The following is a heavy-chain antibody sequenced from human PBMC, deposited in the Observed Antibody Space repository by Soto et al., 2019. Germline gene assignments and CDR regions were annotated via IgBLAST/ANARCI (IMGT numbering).Heavy chain of an antibody. V-gene: IGHV5-51*01. CDR2: IFSGFFYN. CDR1: GYSFTSYW. CDR3: ARLGPMNKDAFDI. J-gene: IGHJ3*02. D-gene: IGHD3-10*01. Sequence: GESLKISCKGSGYSFTSYWIGWVRQMPGKCLEWVGIIFSGFFYNRYRPFFQGQVTILADKSLRPPLLQLSSLKASDTAMYYCARLGPMNKDAFDIWGQGTMV.